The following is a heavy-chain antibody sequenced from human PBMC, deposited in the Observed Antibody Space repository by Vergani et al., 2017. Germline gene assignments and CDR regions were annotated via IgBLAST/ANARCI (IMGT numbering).Heavy chain of an antibody. CDR3: ARDLAGVYSGSGSADY. J-gene: IGHJ4*02. V-gene: IGHV1-2*02. CDR2: INPNSGGT. D-gene: IGHD3-10*01. CDR1: GYTFTGYY. Sequence: QVQLVQSGAEVKKPGASVKVSCKASGYTFTGYYMHWVRQAPGQGLEWMGWINPNSGGTNYAQKFQGRVTMTRDTSISTAYMELSRLRSDDTAVYYCARDLAGVYSGSGSADYWGQGTLVTVSS.